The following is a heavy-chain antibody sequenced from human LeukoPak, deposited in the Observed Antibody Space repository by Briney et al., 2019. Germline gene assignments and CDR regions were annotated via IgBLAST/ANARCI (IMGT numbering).Heavy chain of an antibody. D-gene: IGHD3-3*01. J-gene: IGHJ6*03. V-gene: IGHV3-7*01. Sequence: GGSLRLSCAASGFTFTNYGMHWVRQAPGKGLGWVANIKQDGSEKYYVDSVKGRFTISRDNAKNSLYLQMNSLRAEDTAVYYCARSGDFWSGYYTHYYYYMDVWGKGTTVTVSS. CDR3: ARSGDFWSGYYTHYYYYMDV. CDR2: IKQDGSEK. CDR1: GFTFTNYG.